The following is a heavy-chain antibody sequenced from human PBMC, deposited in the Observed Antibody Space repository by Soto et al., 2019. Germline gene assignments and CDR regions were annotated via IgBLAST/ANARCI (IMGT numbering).Heavy chain of an antibody. V-gene: IGHV2-70*13. CDR2: IERDDDDK. CDR3: ARSIRGPRRFNGIEV. CDR1: GFSLTIPGMC. J-gene: IGHJ6*02. Sequence: SGPTLVNPTETLTLTCTFSGFSLTIPGMCVSWIRQPPGKALEWLALIERDDDDKYYSTSLKTRLTISKDTRKNQVVLTMANMDPADTGTYYCARSIRGPRRFNGIEVWGQGTKVTV. D-gene: IGHD1-20*01.